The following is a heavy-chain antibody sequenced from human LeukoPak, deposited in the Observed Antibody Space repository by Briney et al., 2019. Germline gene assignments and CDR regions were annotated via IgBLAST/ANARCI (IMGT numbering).Heavy chain of an antibody. Sequence: PSETLSLTCAVYGGSFSGYYWSWIRQPPGKGLEWIGEINHSGSTYYNPSLKSRVTISVDTSKNQFSLKLSSVTAADTAVYYCARFVYCSGGSCYSGGFDYWGQGTLVTVSS. V-gene: IGHV4-34*01. J-gene: IGHJ4*02. CDR2: INHSGST. CDR1: GGSFSGYY. CDR3: ARFVYCSGGSCYSGGFDY. D-gene: IGHD2-15*01.